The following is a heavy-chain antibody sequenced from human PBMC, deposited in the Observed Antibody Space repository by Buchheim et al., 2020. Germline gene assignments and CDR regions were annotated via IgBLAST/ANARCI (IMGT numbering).Heavy chain of an antibody. CDR2: ISYDGSNK. Sequence: QVQLVESGGGVVQPGRSLRLSCAASGFTFSSYGMHWVRQAPGKGLEWVAVISYDGSNKYYADSVKGRFTISRDNSKNTLYLQMNSLRAEDTAVYYCAKDLTGYYCDSSGYFPFDYWGQGTL. D-gene: IGHD3-22*01. V-gene: IGHV3-30*18. CDR1: GFTFSSYG. CDR3: AKDLTGYYCDSSGYFPFDY. J-gene: IGHJ4*02.